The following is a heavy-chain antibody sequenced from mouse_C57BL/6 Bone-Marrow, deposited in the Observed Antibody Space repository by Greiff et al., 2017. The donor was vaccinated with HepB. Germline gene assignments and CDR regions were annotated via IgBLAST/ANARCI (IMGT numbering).Heavy chain of an antibody. V-gene: IGHV5-17*01. D-gene: IGHD1-1*01. CDR3: ARLHYYGSSYWYFDV. CDR1: GFTFSDYG. CDR2: ISSGSSTI. J-gene: IGHJ1*03. Sequence: EVKLVESGGGLVKPGGSLKLSCAASGFTFSDYGMHWVRQAPEKGLEWVAYISSGSSTIYYADTVKGRFTISRDNAKNTLFLQMTSLRSEDTAMYYCARLHYYGSSYWYFDVWGTGTTVTVSS.